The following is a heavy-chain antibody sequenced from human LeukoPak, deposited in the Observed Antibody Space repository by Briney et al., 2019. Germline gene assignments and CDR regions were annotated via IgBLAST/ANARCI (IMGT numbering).Heavy chain of an antibody. Sequence: ASVKVSCKASGGTFSSYAISWVRQAPGQGLEWMGRIIPILGIANYAQKFQGRVTITADKSTSTAYMELSSLRSEDTAVYYCARTGQWLVYRFDPWGQGTLVTVSS. J-gene: IGHJ5*02. V-gene: IGHV1-69*04. D-gene: IGHD6-19*01. CDR2: IIPILGIA. CDR1: GGTFSSYA. CDR3: ARTGQWLVYRFDP.